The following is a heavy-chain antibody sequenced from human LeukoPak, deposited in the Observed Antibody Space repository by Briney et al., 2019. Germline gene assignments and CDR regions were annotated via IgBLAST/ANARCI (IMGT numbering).Heavy chain of an antibody. D-gene: IGHD1-7*01. CDR2: IHPASANT. CDR3: ARDLRPANL. Sequence: ASVKVSCKASGYTFTEHFIHWVRQAPRQGLQYMGWIHPASANTVYAQMFHGRVTLTRDTPATTTYMELSGLRSDDTAVYYCARDLRPANLWGQGTLVTVSS. V-gene: IGHV1-2*02. CDR1: GYTFTEHF. J-gene: IGHJ4*02.